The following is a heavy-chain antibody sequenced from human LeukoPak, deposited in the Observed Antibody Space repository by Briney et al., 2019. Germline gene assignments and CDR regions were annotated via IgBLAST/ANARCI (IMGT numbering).Heavy chain of an antibody. J-gene: IGHJ6*02. CDR3: ARVFLAVAGLRNYYYYYGMDV. V-gene: IGHV4-34*01. CDR2: INHSGST. CDR1: GGSFSGYY. Sequence: SETLSLTCAVYGGSFSGYYWSWIRQPPGKGLEWIGEINHSGSTNYNPSLKSRATISVDTSKNQFSLKLSSVTATDTAVYYCARVFLAVAGLRNYYYYYGMDVWGQGTTVTVSS. D-gene: IGHD6-19*01.